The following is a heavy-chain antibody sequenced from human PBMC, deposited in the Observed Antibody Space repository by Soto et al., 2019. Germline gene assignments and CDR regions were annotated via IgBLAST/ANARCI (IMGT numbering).Heavy chain of an antibody. J-gene: IGHJ5*02. CDR2: TSHSGST. V-gene: IGHV4-34*01. Sequence: QVQVQQWGAGVLKPSETLSLTCAVYGGSFSGYYWSWIRQPPGKGLEWIGGTSHSGSTNYNPSLKRRVPISVDTSKNQFFVKLTSVTAADTAVYYCARVQGRRGSYYYSSGPRGWFDPWGQGTLVTVSS. CDR1: GGSFSGYY. CDR3: ARVQGRRGSYYYSSGPRGWFDP. D-gene: IGHD3-22*01.